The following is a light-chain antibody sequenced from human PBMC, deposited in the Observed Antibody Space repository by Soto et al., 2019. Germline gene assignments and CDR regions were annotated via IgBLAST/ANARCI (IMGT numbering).Light chain of an antibody. CDR2: DAS. V-gene: IGKV3-11*01. J-gene: IGKJ4*01. Sequence: IVLTQSPATLTLSPGERATLSCRASQSVSSYLGWYQQKPGQAPRLLIFDASSRATGIPARFSGSGSGTDFTLTISSLEPEDLAVYYCQQRSDWPPFTFGGGTTVEI. CDR1: QSVSSY. CDR3: QQRSDWPPFT.